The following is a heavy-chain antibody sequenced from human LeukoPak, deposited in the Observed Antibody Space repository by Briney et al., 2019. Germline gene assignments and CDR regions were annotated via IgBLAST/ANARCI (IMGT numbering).Heavy chain of an antibody. D-gene: IGHD3-3*01. CDR3: ATQGYYDFWSGYYNYYYYYMDV. Sequence: PSETLSLTCTVSGGSISSSSYYWGWIRQPPGKGLEWIGSIYYSGSTYYNPSLKSRVTISVDTSKNQFSLKLSSVTAADTAVYSCATQGYYDFWSGYYNYYYYYMDVWGKGTTVTVSS. CDR1: GGSISSSSYY. CDR2: IYYSGST. V-gene: IGHV4-39*01. J-gene: IGHJ6*03.